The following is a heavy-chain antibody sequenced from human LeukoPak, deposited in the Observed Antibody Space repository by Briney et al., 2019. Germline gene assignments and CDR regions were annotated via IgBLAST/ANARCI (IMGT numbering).Heavy chain of an antibody. Sequence: ASVKVSCKASGGTFSSYAISWVRQAPGQGLEWMGRIIPILGIANYAQKFQGRVTITADKSTSTAYMELSSLRSKDTAVYYCARGSSGSYPDFDYWGQGTLVTVSS. V-gene: IGHV1-69*04. CDR3: ARGSSGSYPDFDY. CDR2: IIPILGIA. CDR1: GGTFSSYA. D-gene: IGHD1-26*01. J-gene: IGHJ4*02.